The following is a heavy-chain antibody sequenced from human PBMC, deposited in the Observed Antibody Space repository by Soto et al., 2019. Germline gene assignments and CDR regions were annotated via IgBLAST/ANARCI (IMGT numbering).Heavy chain of an antibody. CDR2: INSDGSST. D-gene: IGHD4-17*01. V-gene: IGHV3-74*01. CDR1: GFTFSSYW. J-gene: IGHJ2*01. Sequence: EVQLVESGGGLVQPGGSLRLSCAASGFTFSSYWMHWVRQAPGKGLVWVSRINSDGSSTSYADSVKGRCTISRDNAKNTLYQQMSRLRDEDTAVYYCARSPDGDYWVRYFDLWGRGTLVTVSS. CDR3: ARSPDGDYWVRYFDL.